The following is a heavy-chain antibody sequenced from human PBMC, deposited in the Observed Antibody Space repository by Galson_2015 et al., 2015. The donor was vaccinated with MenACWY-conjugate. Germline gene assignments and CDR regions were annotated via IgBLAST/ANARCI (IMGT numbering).Heavy chain of an antibody. V-gene: IGHV3-74*01. J-gene: IGHJ4*02. CDR2: INSDGRST. D-gene: IGHD1-26*01. CDR1: GFTFSTYW. CDR3: ARLGGNYRTTSHFDY. Sequence: SLRPSCAASGFTFSTYWMHWVRHAPGKGLVWVSRINSDGRSTSYADSVKGRFTISRDNAKNTLYLQMNSLRAEDTAVYYCARLGGNYRTTSHFDYWGQGTLVTVSS.